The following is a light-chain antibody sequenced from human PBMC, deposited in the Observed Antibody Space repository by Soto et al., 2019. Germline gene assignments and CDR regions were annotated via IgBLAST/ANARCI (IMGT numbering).Light chain of an antibody. CDR1: SSDVGSYNL. CDR2: EVS. CDR3: CSYAGSVV. Sequence: QSVLTQPASVSGSPGQSTTISCTGTSSDVGSYNLVSWYQQHPGKAPKLMIYEVSKRPSGVSNRFSGSKSGNTASLTISGLQAEDEADYYCCSYAGSVVFGGGTQLTVL. V-gene: IGLV2-23*02. J-gene: IGLJ2*01.